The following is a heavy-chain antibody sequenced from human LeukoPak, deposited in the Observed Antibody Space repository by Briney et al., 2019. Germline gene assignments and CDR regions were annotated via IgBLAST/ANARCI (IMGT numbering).Heavy chain of an antibody. CDR3: ARTSSGPNWFDP. D-gene: IGHD3-22*01. J-gene: IGHJ5*02. V-gene: IGHV4-34*01. Sequence: SETLSLTCAVYGGSFSGYYWSWIRQPPGKGLEWIGEINHSGSTNYNPSLKSRVTISVDTSKIQFSLQLSSVSAADTAVYYCARTSSGPNWFDPWGQGTLVTVSS. CDR2: INHSGST. CDR1: GGSFSGYY.